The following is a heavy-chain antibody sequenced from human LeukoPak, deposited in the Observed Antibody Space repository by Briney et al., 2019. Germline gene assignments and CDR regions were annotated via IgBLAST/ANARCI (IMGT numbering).Heavy chain of an antibody. CDR3: ARDLVVIDPGNDY. Sequence: PGGSLRLSCAASGFTFSSYAMHWVRQAPGKGLEWVAVISYDGSNKYYADSVKGRFTISRDNSKNTLYLQMNSLRAEDTAVYYCARDLVVIDPGNDYWGQGTLVTVSS. CDR1: GFTFSSYA. CDR2: ISYDGSNK. V-gene: IGHV3-30*04. D-gene: IGHD3-22*01. J-gene: IGHJ4*02.